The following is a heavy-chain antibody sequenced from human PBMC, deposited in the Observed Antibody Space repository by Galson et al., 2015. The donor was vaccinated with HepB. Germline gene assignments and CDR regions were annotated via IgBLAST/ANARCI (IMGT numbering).Heavy chain of an antibody. Sequence: SLRLSCAASGFTFSSYAMSWVRQAPGKGLEWVSAISGSGGSTYYADSVKGRFTISRDNSKNTLYLQMNSLRAEDTAVYYRAKALRGKKTYGDYFDYWGQGTLVTVSS. CDR2: ISGSGGST. CDR3: AKALRGKKTYGDYFDY. CDR1: GFTFSSYA. J-gene: IGHJ4*02. V-gene: IGHV3-23*01. D-gene: IGHD4-17*01.